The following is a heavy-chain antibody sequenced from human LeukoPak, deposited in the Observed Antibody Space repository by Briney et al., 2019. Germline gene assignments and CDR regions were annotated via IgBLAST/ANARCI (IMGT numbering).Heavy chain of an antibody. CDR3: ASLTTDTAMVTTDY. Sequence: SVKVSCKASGGTFSSYAISWVRQAPGQGLEWMGGIIPIFGTANYAQKFQGRVTITADESTSTAYMELSSLRSEDTAVYYCASLTTDTAMVTTDYWGQGTLVTVSS. D-gene: IGHD5-18*01. CDR1: GGTFSSYA. J-gene: IGHJ4*02. CDR2: IIPIFGTA. V-gene: IGHV1-69*13.